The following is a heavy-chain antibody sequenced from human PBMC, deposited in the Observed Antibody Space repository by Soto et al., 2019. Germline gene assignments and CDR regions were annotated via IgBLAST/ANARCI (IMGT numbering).Heavy chain of an antibody. CDR2: IYYSATT. J-gene: IGHJ6*02. CDR3: ARDGPVDNYYYYGMDV. V-gene: IGHV4-59*01. Sequence: PSETLSLTCSVSGTSITNNYWSWIRQPPGKGLEWIGYIYYSATTNYNPSLKSRVTISVDTSKNQFSLKLGSVTAADTAVYYCARDGPVDNYYYYGMDVWGQGTTVTVSS. CDR1: GTSITNNY. D-gene: IGHD6-19*01.